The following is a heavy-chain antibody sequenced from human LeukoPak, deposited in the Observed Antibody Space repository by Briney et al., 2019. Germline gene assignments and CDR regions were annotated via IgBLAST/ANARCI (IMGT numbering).Heavy chain of an antibody. D-gene: IGHD2-2*02. J-gene: IGHJ6*02. CDR3: ATAPILRGEGGEHYKYGMDV. CDR2: IYHNGTP. Sequence: SETLSLTCAVSVGSISSGNWWSWVRQSPGKGLEWIGEIYHNGTPNYSPSLKSRVTISADTFKNHFSLKLTSLTAADTAVYYCATAPILRGEGGEHYKYGMDVWGQGTTVIVSS. CDR1: VGSISSGNW. V-gene: IGHV4-4*02.